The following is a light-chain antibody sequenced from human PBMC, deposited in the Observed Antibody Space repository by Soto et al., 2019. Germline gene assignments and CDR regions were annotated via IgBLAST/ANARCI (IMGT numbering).Light chain of an antibody. V-gene: IGKV3D-20*02. CDR1: QSVSSTS. CDR2: DAS. Sequence: EIVLTQSPGTLSLSPGERATLSCRASQSVSSTSLIWYQQKPGQAPRLLIYDASNRATGIPARFSGSGSGTDFTLTISSLEPEYFADYYCQQRSNWPWTFGQGTKVEIK. J-gene: IGKJ1*01. CDR3: QQRSNWPWT.